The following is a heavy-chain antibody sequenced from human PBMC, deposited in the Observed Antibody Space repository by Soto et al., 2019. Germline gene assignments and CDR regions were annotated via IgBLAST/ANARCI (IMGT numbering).Heavy chain of an antibody. CDR2: IDPSDSYT. J-gene: IGHJ6*02. D-gene: IGHD2-2*01. CDR3: ARRGYCSSTSCRPVYSYYFGMAV. CDR1: GYSFTSYW. Sequence: PGESLKISCKGSGYSFTSYWISWVRQMPGKGLEWMGRIDPSDSYTNYSPSFQGHVTISADKSISTAYLQWSSLKASDTAMYYCARRGYCSSTSCRPVYSYYFGMAVWGQGTTVTVSS. V-gene: IGHV5-10-1*01.